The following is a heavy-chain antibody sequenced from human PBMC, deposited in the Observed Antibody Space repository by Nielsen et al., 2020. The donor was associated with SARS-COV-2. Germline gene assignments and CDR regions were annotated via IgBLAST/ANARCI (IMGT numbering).Heavy chain of an antibody. D-gene: IGHD6-13*01. J-gene: IGHJ6*02. V-gene: IGHV4-34*01. Sequence: PGKGLEWIGEINHSGSTNYNPSLKSRVTISVDTSKNQFSLKLSSVTAADTAVYYCARTRRLRHSSSWCAATFYGMDVWGQGTTVTVSS. CDR2: INHSGST. CDR3: ARTRRLRHSSSWCAATFYGMDV.